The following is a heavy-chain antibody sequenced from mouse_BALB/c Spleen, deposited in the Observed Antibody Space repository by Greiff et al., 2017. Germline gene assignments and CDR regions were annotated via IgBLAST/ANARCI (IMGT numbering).Heavy chain of an antibody. V-gene: IGHV1-69*02. D-gene: IGHD2-1*01. CDR1: GYTFTSYW. CDR3: TREDGNYGAMDY. Sequence: QVQLQQPGAELVRPGASVKLSCKASGYTFTSYWINWVKQRPGQGLEWIGNIYPSDSYTNYNQKFKDKATLTVDKSSSTAYMQLSSPTSEDSAVYYCTREDGNYGAMDYWGQGTSVTVSS. J-gene: IGHJ4*01. CDR2: IYPSDSYT.